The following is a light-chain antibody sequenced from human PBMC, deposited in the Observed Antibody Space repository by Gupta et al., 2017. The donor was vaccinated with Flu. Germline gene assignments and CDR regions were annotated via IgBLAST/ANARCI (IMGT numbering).Light chain of an antibody. J-gene: IGLJ1*01. CDR1: SNDVGSSNR. CDR2: DVT. V-gene: IGLV2-11*01. CDR3: SSHAGRVTWV. Sequence: QSAPTQPRSVSGSPGQSVTISCTGTSNDVGSSNRVPWYEQRPGKAPKLILYDVTERPSGVPDRFSGSKSGNTASLTISGLQADDEADYYCSSHAGRVTWVFGTGTTVTVL.